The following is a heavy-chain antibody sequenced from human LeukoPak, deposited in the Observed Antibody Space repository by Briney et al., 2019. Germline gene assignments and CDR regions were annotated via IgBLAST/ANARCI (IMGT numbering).Heavy chain of an antibody. Sequence: ASVKVSCKASGGTFSSYAISWVRQAAGQGLEWVGWIIPMLGIANYAQKCQGRVTITAAKSPSTAYMELSSLRSEDTAVYYCARDQGYSGSLRSGYGMDVWGQGTTVTVSS. D-gene: IGHD1-26*01. V-gene: IGHV1-69*10. J-gene: IGHJ6*02. CDR2: IIPMLGIA. CDR3: ARDQGYSGSLRSGYGMDV. CDR1: GGTFSSYA.